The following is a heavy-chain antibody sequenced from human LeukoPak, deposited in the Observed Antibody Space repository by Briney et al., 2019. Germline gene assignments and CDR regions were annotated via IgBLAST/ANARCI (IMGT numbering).Heavy chain of an antibody. CDR3: ARWLGDSSSWYQDY. D-gene: IGHD6-13*01. CDR2: ISAYNGNT. V-gene: IGHV1-18*01. J-gene: IGHJ4*02. Sequence: ASVKVPCKASGYTFTSYGISWVRQAPGQGLEWMGWISAYNGNTNYAQRLQDRVTMTTDTSTTTAYMELRSLRSDDTAVYYCARWLGDSSSWYQDYWGQGTLVTVSS. CDR1: GYTFTSYG.